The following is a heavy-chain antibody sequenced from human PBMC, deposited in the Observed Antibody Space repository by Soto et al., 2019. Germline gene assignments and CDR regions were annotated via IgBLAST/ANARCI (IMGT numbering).Heavy chain of an antibody. J-gene: IGHJ4*02. Sequence: SETLSLTCTVSGGSISSGDYYWSWIRQHPGKGLEWIGYIYYSGNTYYNPSLKSRVTISEDTSKNQFSLKLSSVTAADTAVYYCARATYYYDSSGYSDRVLDYWGQGTLVTVSS. V-gene: IGHV4-31*03. D-gene: IGHD3-22*01. CDR2: IYYSGNT. CDR3: ARATYYYDSSGYSDRVLDY. CDR1: GGSISSGDYY.